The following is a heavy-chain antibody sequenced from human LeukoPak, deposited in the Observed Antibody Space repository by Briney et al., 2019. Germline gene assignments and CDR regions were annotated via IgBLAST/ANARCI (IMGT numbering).Heavy chain of an antibody. Sequence: SETLSLTCAVYGGSFSGYYWSWIRQPPGKGLEWIGEINHSGSTNYNPSLKSRVTISVDTSKNQFSLKLSSVTAADTAVYYCARSTNPLYAAFDIWGQGTMVTVSS. J-gene: IGHJ3*02. CDR2: INHSGST. CDR1: GGSFSGYY. CDR3: ARSTNPLYAAFDI. V-gene: IGHV4-34*01. D-gene: IGHD2-2*01.